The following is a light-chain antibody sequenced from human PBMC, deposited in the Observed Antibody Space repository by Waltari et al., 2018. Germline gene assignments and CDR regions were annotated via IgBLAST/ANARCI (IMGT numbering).Light chain of an antibody. J-gene: IGLJ2*01. V-gene: IGLV1-47*01. CDR1: SSNIGSNY. Sequence: QSVLTQPPSASGTPGQRVTISCSGSSSNIGSNYVYWYQQLPGTAPKLLIYRKKQRPSGVPDRFSGSKAGASASLTISGLRSEDEADYYCAAWDDSLSVVFGGGTKLTVL. CDR3: AAWDDSLSVV. CDR2: RKK.